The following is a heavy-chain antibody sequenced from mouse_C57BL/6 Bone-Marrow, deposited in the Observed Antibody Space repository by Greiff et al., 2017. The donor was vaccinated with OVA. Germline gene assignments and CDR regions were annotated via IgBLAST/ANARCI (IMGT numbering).Heavy chain of an antibody. CDR3: ARPGNYGDYAMDY. J-gene: IGHJ4*01. Sequence: VQLQQSGAELARPGASVKLSCKASGYTFTSYGISWVKQRTGQGLEWIGEIYPRSGNTYYNEKFKGKATLTADKSSSTAYMELRSLTSEDSAVYFCARPGNYGDYAMDYWGQGTSVTVSS. CDR2: IYPRSGNT. V-gene: IGHV1-81*01. CDR1: GYTFTSYG. D-gene: IGHD2-1*01.